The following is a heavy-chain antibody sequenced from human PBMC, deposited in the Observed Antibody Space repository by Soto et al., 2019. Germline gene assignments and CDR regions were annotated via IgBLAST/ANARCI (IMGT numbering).Heavy chain of an antibody. CDR2: IYYSGST. D-gene: IGHD3-16*01. CDR3: ARDSSSEQGEAFDI. J-gene: IGHJ3*02. Sequence: SETLSLTCTVSGGSISSGDYYWSWIRQPPGKGLEWIGYIYYSGSTYYNPSLKSRVTISVDTSKNQFSLKLSSVTAADTAVYYCARDSSSEQGEAFDIWGQGTMVTVSS. CDR1: GGSISSGDYY. V-gene: IGHV4-30-4*01.